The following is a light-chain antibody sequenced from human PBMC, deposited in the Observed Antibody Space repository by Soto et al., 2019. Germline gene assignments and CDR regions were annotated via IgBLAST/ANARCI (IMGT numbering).Light chain of an antibody. V-gene: IGKV3-20*01. Sequence: EIVLTQSPGTLSLSRGERATLSCRASESVTSSHLAWYQQKPGQAPSLLIYGASSRATGIPDRFSGSGSGTDFTLTIARVAPEDFAVYYCQQYGRSPRTFGQGTKVDIK. CDR1: ESVTSSH. CDR3: QQYGRSPRT. J-gene: IGKJ1*01. CDR2: GAS.